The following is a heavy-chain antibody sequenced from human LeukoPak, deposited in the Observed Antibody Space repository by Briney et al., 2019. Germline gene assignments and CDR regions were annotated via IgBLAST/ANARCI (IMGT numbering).Heavy chain of an antibody. D-gene: IGHD6-19*01. CDR1: GVRLSSNSAA. J-gene: IGHJ4*02. V-gene: IGHV6-1*01. Sequence: SQALSLPFAISGVRLSSNSAAWNWLRPSPSSGLEWLGRTYYRSKWYNDYAVSVKSRIPINPDTSKNQFSLQLDSVTPEDTAVYYCARSGEQWLVYFDYWGQGTLVTVSS. CDR2: TYYRSKWYN. CDR3: ARSGEQWLVYFDY.